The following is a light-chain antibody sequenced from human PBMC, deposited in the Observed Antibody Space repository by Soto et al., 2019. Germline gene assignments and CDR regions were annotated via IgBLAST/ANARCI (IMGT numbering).Light chain of an antibody. Sequence: EILMTQSPATLSVSPGERATLSCRASQTVSSNLAWYQQRPGQAPRLLIYGASTRATDIPARFSGSGSDREFTLTISSLEPEDFAVYYCQKRSNWPITFGQGTRLEIK. V-gene: IGKV3-15*01. CDR2: GAS. CDR1: QTVSSN. CDR3: QKRSNWPIT. J-gene: IGKJ5*01.